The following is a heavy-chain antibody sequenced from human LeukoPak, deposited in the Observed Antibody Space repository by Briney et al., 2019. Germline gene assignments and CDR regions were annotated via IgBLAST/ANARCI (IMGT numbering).Heavy chain of an antibody. V-gene: IGHV3-23*01. CDR3: AKDTRAGG. Sequence: GGSLRLSCAASGFTFSSYAMNWIRQAPGRGLEWVSGISAGGDNAHYADSVKGRFTISRDNSKNTLFLQMNSLRAEDTAVYYRAKDTRAGGWGQGTLVTVSS. CDR2: ISAGGDNA. CDR1: GFTFSSYA. D-gene: IGHD1-26*01. J-gene: IGHJ4*02.